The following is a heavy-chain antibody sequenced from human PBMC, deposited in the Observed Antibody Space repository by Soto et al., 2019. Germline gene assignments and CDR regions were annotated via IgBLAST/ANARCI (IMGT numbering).Heavy chain of an antibody. V-gene: IGHV3-23*01. Sequence: XGSLILSCSASGFTFSSYGMSWVRQAPGKGLEWVSSISGSGGSTYYADSVKGRFTISRDNSKNTLYLQMNSLRAEDTAVYYCAKASAPGGTYFPLWFWGQGTLVTVSS. CDR3: AKASAPGGTYFPLWF. CDR1: GFTFSSYG. J-gene: IGHJ4*02. D-gene: IGHD1-26*01. CDR2: ISGSGGST.